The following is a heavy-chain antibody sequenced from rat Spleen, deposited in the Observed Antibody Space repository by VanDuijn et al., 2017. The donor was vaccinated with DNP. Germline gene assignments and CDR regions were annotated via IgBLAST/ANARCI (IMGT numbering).Heavy chain of an antibody. V-gene: IGHV5-22*01. J-gene: IGHJ2*01. D-gene: IGHD1-6*01. CDR3: ARLESTTDHYFDY. Sequence: EVQLVESGGGLVQPGRSLKLSCVASGFTFSNYYMAWVRQAPKKGLEWVAIISGSGSITYYSESVKGRVTISRDNAKSSLYLEMNSLKTEDTATYYCARLESTTDHYFDYWGQGVMVTVSS. CDR1: GFTFSNYY. CDR2: ISGSGSIT.